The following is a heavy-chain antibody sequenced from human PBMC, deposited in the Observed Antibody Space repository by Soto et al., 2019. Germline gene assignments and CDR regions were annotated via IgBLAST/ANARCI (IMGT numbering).Heavy chain of an antibody. J-gene: IGHJ4*02. CDR1: GYSFTSYW. CDR3: ARALGGMRSDFDY. V-gene: IGHV5-51*01. D-gene: IGHD1-1*01. CDR2: IYPGDSDT. Sequence: PGVSLKISCKASGYSFTSYWIAWVRQMPGKGLEWMGIIYPGDSDTRYSPSFQGQVTISADKSISTAYLQWSSLKASDTAMYYCARALGGMRSDFDYWGQGTLVTVSS.